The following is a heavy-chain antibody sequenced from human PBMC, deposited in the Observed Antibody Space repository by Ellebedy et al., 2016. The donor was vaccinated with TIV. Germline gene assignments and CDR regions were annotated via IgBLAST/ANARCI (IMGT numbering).Heavy chain of an antibody. J-gene: IGHJ6*02. Sequence: ASVKVSCXASGYNFTAFDINWVRQAAGQGLESMGWMNPNSGNTGYAQMFQGRVTMTRDNSISTAYMELSSLSSEDTAVYYCARTLVRGRPGMDVWGQGTTFTVSS. V-gene: IGHV1-8*01. CDR1: GYNFTAFD. CDR3: ARTLVRGRPGMDV. CDR2: MNPNSGNT. D-gene: IGHD3-10*01.